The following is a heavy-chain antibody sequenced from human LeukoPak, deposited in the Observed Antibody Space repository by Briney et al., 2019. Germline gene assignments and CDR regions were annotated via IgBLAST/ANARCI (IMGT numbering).Heavy chain of an antibody. CDR2: ISGSGGST. CDR3: ARDSMVRGVTDY. V-gene: IGHV3-23*01. D-gene: IGHD3-10*01. J-gene: IGHJ4*02. Sequence: GGSLRLSCAASGFTFSSYAMSWVRQAPGKGLEWVSAISGSGGSTYYADSVKGRFTISRDNSKNTLYLQMNSLRAEDTAVYYCARDSMVRGVTDYWGQGTLVTVSS. CDR1: GFTFSSYA.